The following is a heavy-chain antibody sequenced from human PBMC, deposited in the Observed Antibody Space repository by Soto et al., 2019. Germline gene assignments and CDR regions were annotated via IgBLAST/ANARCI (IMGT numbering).Heavy chain of an antibody. Sequence: GASVKVSCKASGYTFTSYGISWVRQAPGQGLEWMGWISAYNGNTNYAQKLQGRVTMTTDTSTSTAYMELRSLRSDDTAVYYCARAGYCSSTSCYQWSKIDYWGQGTLVTVSS. J-gene: IGHJ4*02. V-gene: IGHV1-18*01. D-gene: IGHD2-2*01. CDR2: ISAYNGNT. CDR3: ARAGYCSSTSCYQWSKIDY. CDR1: GYTFTSYG.